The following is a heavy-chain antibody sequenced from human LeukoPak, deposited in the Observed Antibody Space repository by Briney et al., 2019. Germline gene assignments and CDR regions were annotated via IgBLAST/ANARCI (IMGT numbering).Heavy chain of an antibody. Sequence: PSETLSLTCTVSGGSISGSNYYWGWIRQPPGKGLEWIGSMYYDGSTYYKPSLKSRVTISVDTSKNQFSLKLSSVTAADTAVYYCARISDYGDYVAYWGQGTLVTVSS. CDR2: MYYDGST. V-gene: IGHV4-39*01. CDR1: GGSISGSNYY. D-gene: IGHD4-17*01. CDR3: ARISDYGDYVAY. J-gene: IGHJ4*02.